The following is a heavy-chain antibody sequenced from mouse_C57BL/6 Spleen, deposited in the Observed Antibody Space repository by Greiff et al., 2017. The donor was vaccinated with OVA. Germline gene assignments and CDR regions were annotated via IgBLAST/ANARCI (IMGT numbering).Heavy chain of an antibody. J-gene: IGHJ2*01. CDR1: GYSFTDYN. V-gene: IGHV1-39*01. CDR3: ARASTTVVAGYFDY. Sequence: EVQLQQSGPELVKPGASVKISCKASGYSFTDYNMNWVKQSNGKSLEWIGVINPNYGTTSYNQKFKGKATLTVDQSSSTAYMQLNSLTSEDSAVYYYARASTTVVAGYFDYWGQGTTLTVSS. CDR2: INPNYGTT. D-gene: IGHD1-1*01.